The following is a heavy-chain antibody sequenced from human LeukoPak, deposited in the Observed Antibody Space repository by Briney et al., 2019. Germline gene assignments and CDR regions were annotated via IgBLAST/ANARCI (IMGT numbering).Heavy chain of an antibody. CDR2: MNPNSGNT. V-gene: IGHV1-8*01. CDR3: ARSYDSSGYCDY. J-gene: IGHJ4*02. Sequence: ASVKVSCKASGYTFTSYDINWVRQATGQGLEWMGWMNPNSGNTGYAQKFQGRVTITRNTSISTAYMELSSLRSEDTAVYYCARSYDSSGYCDYWGQGTLVTVSS. CDR1: GYTFTSYD. D-gene: IGHD3-22*01.